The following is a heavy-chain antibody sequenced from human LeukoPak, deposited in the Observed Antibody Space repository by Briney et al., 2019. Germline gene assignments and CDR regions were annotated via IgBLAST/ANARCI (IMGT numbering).Heavy chain of an antibody. CDR3: ARHGYSYRPYCDY. J-gene: IGHJ4*02. Sequence: PSETLSLTCTVSGDSISSYYWSWIRQPPGKGLEWIGYIYYSGSTNYTPSLKTRVTISVDTSKNQLSLKLSSVTAADTAVYYCARHGYSYRPYCDYWGQGTLVIVSS. CDR1: GDSISSYY. V-gene: IGHV4-59*01. CDR2: IYYSGST. D-gene: IGHD5-18*01.